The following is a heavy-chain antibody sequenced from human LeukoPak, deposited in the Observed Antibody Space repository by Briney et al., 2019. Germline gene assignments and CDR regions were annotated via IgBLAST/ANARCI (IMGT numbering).Heavy chain of an antibody. V-gene: IGHV3-9*01. CDR2: ISWNSDTI. CDR1: GFTFDDYA. J-gene: IGHJ4*02. Sequence: GGSLRLSCAASGFTFDDYAMHWVRQAPGKGLEWVSGISWNSDTIGYADSVKGRFTISRDSAKKSLFLQMNSLRAEDTALYYCAKGGLQDRYFDYWGQGTLVTVPS. CDR3: AKGGLQDRYFDY. D-gene: IGHD5-24*01.